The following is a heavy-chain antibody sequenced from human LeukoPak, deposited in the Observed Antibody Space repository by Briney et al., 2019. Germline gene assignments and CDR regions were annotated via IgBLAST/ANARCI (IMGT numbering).Heavy chain of an antibody. D-gene: IGHD2-15*01. Sequence: PSETLSLTCTLSGGSISSYYWSWIRQPPGKGLEWIGYIYNSGRTNYNPSLKSRVTISVDTPKNQFSLKLSSVTAADTAVYYCARGTTPLYGMDVWGQGTTVTVSS. V-gene: IGHV4-59*01. CDR3: ARGTTPLYGMDV. CDR2: IYNSGRT. CDR1: GGSISSYY. J-gene: IGHJ6*02.